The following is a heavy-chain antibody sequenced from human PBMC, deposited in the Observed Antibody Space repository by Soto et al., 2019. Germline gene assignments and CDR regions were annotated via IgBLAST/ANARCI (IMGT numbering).Heavy chain of an antibody. CDR2: IIPMFGTT. CDR3: ARASIHGSSWYFWFDP. CDR1: GGTFSRYA. J-gene: IGHJ5*01. V-gene: IGHV1-69*01. Sequence: QVQLVQSGAEVRKPGSSVKVSCKASGGTFSRYAINWVRQAPGQGLEWMGGIIPMFGTTNYAQKFKGRVTITADESTSTVYMELNTLRSEDEAVYYCARASIHGSSWYFWFDPWGQGTLVTVSS. D-gene: IGHD6-13*01.